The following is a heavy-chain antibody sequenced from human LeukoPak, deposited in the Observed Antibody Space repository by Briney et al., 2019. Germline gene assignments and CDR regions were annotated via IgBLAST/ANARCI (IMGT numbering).Heavy chain of an antibody. V-gene: IGHV3-30*02. J-gene: IGHJ4*02. CDR3: AKNRDSSDYPRDFDF. CDR1: GFTFSNYG. CDR2: IRHDGSYQ. Sequence: GGSLRLSCAAFGFTFSNYGMHWVRQTPGKGLEWVAFIRHDGSYQQYADSVKGRFTVSRDNSKDMVYLQMNSLRTEDTAVYYCAKNRDSSDYPRDFDFWGQGTLVTVSS. D-gene: IGHD3-22*01.